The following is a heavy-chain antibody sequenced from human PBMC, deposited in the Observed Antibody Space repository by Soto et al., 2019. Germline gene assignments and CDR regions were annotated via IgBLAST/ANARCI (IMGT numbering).Heavy chain of an antibody. V-gene: IGHV1-8*01. CDR1: GYTFTSYD. CDR2: MNPNSGNT. D-gene: IGHD6-13*01. Sequence: QVQLVQSGAEVKKPGASVKVSCKASGYTFTSYDINWVRQATGQGLEWMGWMNPNSGNTGYAQKFXXXVXXXXXXXISTAYMELSSLRSEDTAVYYCARGGAAADRFDPWGQGTLVTVSS. J-gene: IGHJ5*02. CDR3: ARGGAAADRFDP.